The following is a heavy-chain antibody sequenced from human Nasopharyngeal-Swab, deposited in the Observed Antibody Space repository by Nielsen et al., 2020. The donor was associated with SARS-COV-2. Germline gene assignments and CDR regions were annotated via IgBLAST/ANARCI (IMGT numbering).Heavy chain of an antibody. D-gene: IGHD3-10*01. Sequence: GFLRLSCIASAFTFNIYALAWVRRTPGRGLQWVSGISASGGSTYYTDSVKGRFAVSRDNSRNTLYLQMHSLRVEDTALYYCAKDDVVRGDAFDIWGQGTMVTVSS. CDR1: AFTFNIYA. CDR3: AKDDVVRGDAFDI. V-gene: IGHV3-23*01. J-gene: IGHJ3*02. CDR2: ISASGGST.